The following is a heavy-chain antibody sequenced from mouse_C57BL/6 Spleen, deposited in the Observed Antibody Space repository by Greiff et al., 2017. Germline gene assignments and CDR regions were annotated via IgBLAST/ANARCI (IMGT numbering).Heavy chain of an antibody. CDR2: IYPGSGST. V-gene: IGHV1-55*01. D-gene: IGHD1-1*01. CDR3: ARAVYYYGSSSWFAY. CDR1: GYTFTSYW. Sequence: VQLVESGAELVKPGASVKMSCKASGYTFTSYWITWVKQRPGQGLEWIGDIYPGSGSTNYNEKFKSKATLTVDTSSSTAYMQLSSLTSEDSAVYYCARAVYYYGSSSWFAYWGQGTLVTVSA. J-gene: IGHJ3*01.